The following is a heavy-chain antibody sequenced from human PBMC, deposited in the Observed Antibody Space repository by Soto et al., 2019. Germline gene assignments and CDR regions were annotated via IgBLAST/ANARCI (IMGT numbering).Heavy chain of an antibody. CDR3: ARDLALGDYGDFHGPLV. V-gene: IGHV1-18*01. J-gene: IGHJ4*02. CDR2: ISAYNGNT. Sequence: QVQLVQSGAEVKKPGASVKVSCKASGYTFTSYGISWVRQAPGQGLECMGWISAYNGNTNYAQKLQGRVTMTTDTSTSTAYMELRSLRSDDTAVYYCARDLALGDYGDFHGPLVWGQGTLVTVSS. D-gene: IGHD4-17*01. CDR1: GYTFTSYG.